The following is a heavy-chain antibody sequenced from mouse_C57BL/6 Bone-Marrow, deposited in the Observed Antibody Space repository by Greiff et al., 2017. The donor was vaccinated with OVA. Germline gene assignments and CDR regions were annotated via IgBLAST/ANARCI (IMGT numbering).Heavy chain of an antibody. J-gene: IGHJ1*03. D-gene: IGHD1-1*01. Sequence: EVQLQQSGPELVKPGDSVKISCKASGFSFTGYFMNWVMQSHGKSLEWIGRINPYNGDTFYNQKFKGKATLTVDKSSSTAHMELRSLTSEDAAVYYCASVVARDWYFEGWGTGTTVTVAS. CDR1: GFSFTGYF. CDR3: ASVVARDWYFEG. V-gene: IGHV1-20*01. CDR2: INPYNGDT.